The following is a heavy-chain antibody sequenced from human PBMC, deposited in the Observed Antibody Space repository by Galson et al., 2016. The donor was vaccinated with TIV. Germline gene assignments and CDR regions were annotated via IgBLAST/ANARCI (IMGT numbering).Heavy chain of an antibody. CDR3: ATVAWFPGLSLDN. CDR2: FDPEVQKT. J-gene: IGHJ4*02. Sequence: VKVSCKVSGDSLTDLVIHWVRQAPGKGLEWVGGFDPEVQKTIYAQNFQGRVTLTADTSIDTAYMELGSLRFEDTAVYFCATVAWFPGLSLDNWGQGTLVTVSS. V-gene: IGHV1-24*01. D-gene: IGHD3-22*01. CDR1: GDSLTDLV.